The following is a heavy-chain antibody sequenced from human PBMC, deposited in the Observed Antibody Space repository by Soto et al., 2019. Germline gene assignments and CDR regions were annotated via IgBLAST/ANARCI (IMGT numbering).Heavy chain of an antibody. Sequence: GGSLRLSCAASGFTFSSYGMHWVRQAPGKGLEWVAVISYDGSNKYYADSVKGRFTISRDNSKNTLYLQMNSLRAEDTAVYYCAKDRYYAFDPWGQGTLVTVSS. J-gene: IGHJ5*02. CDR1: GFTFSSYG. V-gene: IGHV3-30*18. CDR2: ISYDGSNK. D-gene: IGHD3-10*01. CDR3: AKDRYYAFDP.